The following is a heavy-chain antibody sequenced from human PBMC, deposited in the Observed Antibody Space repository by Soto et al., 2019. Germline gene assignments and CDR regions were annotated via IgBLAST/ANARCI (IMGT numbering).Heavy chain of an antibody. CDR3: AREGRGITIFGVVLTWYSLQPSFGMDV. CDR2: ISAYNGNT. CDR1: GYTFTSYG. J-gene: IGHJ6*02. D-gene: IGHD3-3*01. Sequence: GASVKVSCKASGYTFTSYGISWVRQAPGQGLEWMGWISAYNGNTNYAQKLQGRVTMTTDTSTSTAYMELRSLRSDDTAVYYCAREGRGITIFGVVLTWYSLQPSFGMDVWGQGTTVTVSS. V-gene: IGHV1-18*01.